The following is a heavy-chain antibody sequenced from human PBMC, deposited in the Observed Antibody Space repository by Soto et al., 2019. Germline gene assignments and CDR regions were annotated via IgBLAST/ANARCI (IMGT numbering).Heavy chain of an antibody. CDR2: IIPIFNST. CDR3: AREGRGKKAGYNGLVSLGY. D-gene: IGHD2-2*02. V-gene: IGHV1-69*06. CDR1: GSRFSNYV. Sequence: SVKVSCKVSGSRFSNYVISWVRQAPGHGLEWLGRIIPIFNSTKYAQSFQGRVTITADKSTSTASLELSSLRSDDTAVYCCAREGRGKKAGYNGLVSLGYWGQGTLVTVSS. J-gene: IGHJ4*02.